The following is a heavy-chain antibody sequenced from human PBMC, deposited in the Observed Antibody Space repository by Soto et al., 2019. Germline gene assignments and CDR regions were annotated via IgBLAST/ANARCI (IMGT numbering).Heavy chain of an antibody. CDR3: AREGDYPTGFEP. Sequence: SETLSLTCTVSVESIATGAFYWSWIRLQSGKGPEWIGSIFYAGDTYYNPSLKSRVEISLDGSQNQFSLNLRSVTAADTPVYYWAREGDYPTGFEPWGK. CDR2: IFYAGDT. CDR1: VESIATGAFY. J-gene: IGHJ5*02. D-gene: IGHD2-21*01. V-gene: IGHV4-31*03.